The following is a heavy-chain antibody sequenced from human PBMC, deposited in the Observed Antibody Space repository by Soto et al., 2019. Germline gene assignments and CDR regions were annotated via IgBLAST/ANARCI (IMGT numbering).Heavy chain of an antibody. Sequence: LSLTCAVYGGSFSGYYWSWIRQPPGKGLEWIGEINHSGSTNYNPSLKSRVTISVDTSKSQFSLKLSSVTAADTAVYYCARGRSRYFDWLSYYYYGMDVWGQGTTVTVSS. J-gene: IGHJ6*02. CDR3: ARGRSRYFDWLSYYYYGMDV. V-gene: IGHV4-34*01. CDR1: GGSFSGYY. D-gene: IGHD3-9*01. CDR2: INHSGST.